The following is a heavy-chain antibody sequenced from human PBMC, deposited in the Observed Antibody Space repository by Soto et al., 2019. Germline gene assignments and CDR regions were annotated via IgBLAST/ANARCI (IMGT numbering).Heavy chain of an antibody. Sequence: EVQLVESGGGLVQPGGSLRLSCAASGFTFSSYWMHWVRQAPGKGLVWVSRVKGDGSGTSYADSMKGRFTISRDNAKNTLYLHMDSLRAEDTAVYYCARDGLITTPGVDFDCWGQGTLVTVSS. D-gene: IGHD7-27*01. J-gene: IGHJ4*02. CDR2: VKGDGSGT. V-gene: IGHV3-74*01. CDR3: ARDGLITTPGVDFDC. CDR1: GFTFSSYW.